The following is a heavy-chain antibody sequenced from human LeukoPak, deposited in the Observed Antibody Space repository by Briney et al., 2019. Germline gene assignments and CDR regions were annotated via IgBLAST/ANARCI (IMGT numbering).Heavy chain of an antibody. CDR1: GGSISSYY. J-gene: IGHJ6*03. Sequence: KASETLSLTCTVSGGSISSYYWSWIRQPPGKGLEWIGYIYYSGSTNYNPSLKSRVTISVDTSKNQFSLKLSSVTAADTAVYYCARGCDFWSVPGGYYYYYYMDVWGKGTTVTVSS. CDR3: ARGCDFWSVPGGYYYYYYMDV. V-gene: IGHV4-59*01. CDR2: IYYSGST. D-gene: IGHD3-3*01.